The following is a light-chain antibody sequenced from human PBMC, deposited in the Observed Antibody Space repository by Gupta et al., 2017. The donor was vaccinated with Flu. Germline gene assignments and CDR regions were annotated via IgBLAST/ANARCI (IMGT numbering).Light chain of an antibody. CDR2: EVS. CDR1: IRDVCRYGL. V-gene: IGLV2-18*01. Sequence: SVSISGTGTIRDVCRYGLSSCDLQLSVTAPKLVIYEVSKRPSGVSDRFSGSKSGNTASLTISGLQAEDEADYYCSLYTSSSPVVFGGGTKLTVL. J-gene: IGLJ2*01. CDR3: SLYTSSSPVV.